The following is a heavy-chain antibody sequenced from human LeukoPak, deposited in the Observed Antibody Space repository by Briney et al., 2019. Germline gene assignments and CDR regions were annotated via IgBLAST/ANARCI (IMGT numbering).Heavy chain of an antibody. CDR3: VKGGCSGVGCYSTAPFDS. J-gene: IGHJ4*02. D-gene: IGHD2-15*01. CDR1: GYTLTELS. Sequence: EASVKVSCKVSGYTLTELSMHWVRQAPGKGLEWMGGFDPEDGETIYAQKFQGRVTISRDNSKNMLYLQMSSLRVEDTAVYHCVKGGCSGVGCYSTAPFDSWGQGTLVTVSS. V-gene: IGHV1-24*01. CDR2: FDPEDGET.